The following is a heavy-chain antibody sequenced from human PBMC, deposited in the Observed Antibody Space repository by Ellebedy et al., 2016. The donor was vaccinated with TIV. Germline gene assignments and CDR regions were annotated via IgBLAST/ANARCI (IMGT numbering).Heavy chain of an antibody. CDR1: GFTFSSYA. V-gene: IGHV3-23*01. J-gene: IGHJ3*02. D-gene: IGHD1-26*01. CDR2: ISGSGGST. CDR3: ARVESEYSGSYYFFGAFDI. Sequence: PGGSLRLSCAASGFTFSSYAMSWVRQAPGKGLEWVSAISGSGGSTYYADSVKGRFTISRDNAKNSLYLQMNSLRAEDTALYYCARVESEYSGSYYFFGAFDIWGQGTMVTVSS.